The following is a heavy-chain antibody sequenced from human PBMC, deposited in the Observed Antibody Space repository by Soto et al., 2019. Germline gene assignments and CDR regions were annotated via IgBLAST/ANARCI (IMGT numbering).Heavy chain of an antibody. CDR3: SRVGLIAVAGTIRAFDI. D-gene: IGHD6-19*01. V-gene: IGHV4-4*02. J-gene: IGHJ3*02. CDR1: GGSISSSNW. Sequence: QVQLQESGPGLVKPSGTLSLTCAVSGGSISSSNWWSWVRQPPGKGLEWIGEIYHSGSTNYNPSLKSRVTISVDKSKNQFSLKLSSVTAADTAVYYCSRVGLIAVAGTIRAFDIWGQGTMVTVSS. CDR2: IYHSGST.